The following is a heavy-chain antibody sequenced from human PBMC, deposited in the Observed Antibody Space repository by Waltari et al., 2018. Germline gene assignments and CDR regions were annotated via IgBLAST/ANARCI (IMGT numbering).Heavy chain of an antibody. J-gene: IGHJ6*02. CDR1: GYTFTSYA. V-gene: IGHV1-2*06. CDR2: INPNSGGT. D-gene: IGHD6-13*01. Sequence: QVQLVQSGAEVKKPGASVKVSCKASGYTFTSYAMHWVRQAPGQRLEWMGRINPNSGGTNYAQKFQGRVTMTRDTSISTAYMELSRLRSDDTAVYYCARSSSWYFLGMDVWGQGTTVTVSS. CDR3: ARSSSWYFLGMDV.